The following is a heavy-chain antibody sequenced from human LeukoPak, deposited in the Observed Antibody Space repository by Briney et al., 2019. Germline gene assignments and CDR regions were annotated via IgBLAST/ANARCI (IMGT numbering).Heavy chain of an antibody. Sequence: EASVKVSCKASGYTFTSYGISWVRQAPGQGLEWTGWISAYNGNTNYVQKLQGRVTMTTDTSTSTAYMELRSLRSDDTAVYYCARTNPPDSDIVIVPATIYFEYWGQGTLVTVSS. CDR2: ISAYNGNT. J-gene: IGHJ4*02. CDR3: ARTNPPDSDIVIVPATIYFEY. CDR1: GYTFTSYG. D-gene: IGHD2-2*01. V-gene: IGHV1-18*01.